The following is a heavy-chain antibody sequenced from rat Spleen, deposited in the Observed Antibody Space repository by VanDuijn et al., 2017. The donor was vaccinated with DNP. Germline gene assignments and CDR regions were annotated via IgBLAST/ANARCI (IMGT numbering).Heavy chain of an antibody. V-gene: IGHV5-7*01. CDR2: ISYDGSST. J-gene: IGHJ2*01. CDR3: TRDPQLVAYFDY. Sequence: EVQLVESGGGLVQPGRSLKLSCAASGFTFSDYNMAWVRQAPKKGLEWVATISYDGSSTYYRDSVKGRFTISRDNAKSTLYLQMDSLRSEDTANYYGTRDPQLVAYFDYWGQGVMVTVSS. CDR1: GFTFSDYN. D-gene: IGHD1-10*01.